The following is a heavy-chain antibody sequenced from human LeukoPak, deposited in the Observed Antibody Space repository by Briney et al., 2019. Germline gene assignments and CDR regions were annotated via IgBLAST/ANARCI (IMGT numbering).Heavy chain of an antibody. V-gene: IGHV1-69*01. CDR1: GGTFSSYA. D-gene: IGHD5-18*01. J-gene: IGHJ4*02. CDR2: IIPIFGTA. CDR3: ASGGYSYGVDY. Sequence: GASVKVSCKASGGTFSSYAISWVRQAPGQGLEWMGGIIPIFGTANYAQKFQGRVTITADESTSTAYMELSSLRSEDTAVYYCASGGYSYGVDYWGQGTLVTVSS.